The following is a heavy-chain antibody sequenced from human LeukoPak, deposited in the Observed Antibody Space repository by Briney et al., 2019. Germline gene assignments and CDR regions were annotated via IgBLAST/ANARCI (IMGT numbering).Heavy chain of an antibody. CDR1: GITLSNYG. CDR2: ISGSGGTT. J-gene: IGHJ4*02. CDR3: AKRGVVIRVILVGFHKEAYYFDS. D-gene: IGHD3-22*01. V-gene: IGHV3-23*01. Sequence: GGSLRLSCAVSGITLSNYGMSWVRQAPGKGLEWVAGISGSGGTTNYADSVKGRFTISRDNPKNTLFLHMNSLRAEDTAVYFCAKRGVVIRVILVGFHKEAYYFDSWGQEALVTASS.